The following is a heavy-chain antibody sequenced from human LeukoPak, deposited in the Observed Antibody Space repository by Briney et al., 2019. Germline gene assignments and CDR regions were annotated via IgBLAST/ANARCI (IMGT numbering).Heavy chain of an antibody. V-gene: IGHV4-59*01. Sequence: SETLSLTCTVSGGSISTYYWSWMRQPPGKGLEWIGYINYSGSTNYNPSLQSRVTISVDTSKNQFSLKLNSVTAADTAVYYCARSWYSSSPPWFDPWGQGTLVTVSS. CDR1: GGSISTYY. J-gene: IGHJ5*02. CDR2: INYSGST. CDR3: ARSWYSSSPPWFDP. D-gene: IGHD6-13*01.